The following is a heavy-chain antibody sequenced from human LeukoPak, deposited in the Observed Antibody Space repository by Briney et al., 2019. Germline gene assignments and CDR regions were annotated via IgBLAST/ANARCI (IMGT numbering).Heavy chain of an antibody. J-gene: IGHJ4*02. CDR1: GGSPSSHY. CDR3: AREGSRWVDFEF. Sequence: PSETLSLTCTVSGGSPSSHYWTWVRHPPGKGLEWIGYIHHSGSANYNPSLKSRVTISLDTSKSQCSLKMTSVTAADTAVYYCAREGSRWVDFEFWGQGTLVTVSS. CDR2: IHHSGSA. D-gene: IGHD1-26*01. V-gene: IGHV4-59*11.